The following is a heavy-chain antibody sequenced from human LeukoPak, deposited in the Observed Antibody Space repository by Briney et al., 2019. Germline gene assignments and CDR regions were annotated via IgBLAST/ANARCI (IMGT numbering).Heavy chain of an antibody. CDR3: ARALQDSDYYYYMDV. Sequence: ASVKVSCKASGYTFTGYYMHWVRQPQGQGLGWMGWINPNSGGTNYVQKFQGRVTMTRDTSISTAYMELSRLKSDDTAVYYCARALQDSDYYYYMDVWGKGTTVTVSS. CDR1: GYTFTGYY. CDR2: INPNSGGT. V-gene: IGHV1-2*02. J-gene: IGHJ6*03. D-gene: IGHD4-11*01.